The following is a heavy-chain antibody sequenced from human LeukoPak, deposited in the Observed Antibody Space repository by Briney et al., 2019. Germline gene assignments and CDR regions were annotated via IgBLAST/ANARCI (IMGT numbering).Heavy chain of an antibody. CDR1: GGSFSGYY. J-gene: IGHJ4*02. Sequence: SETLSLTCAVYGGSFSGYYWSWIRQPPGKGLEWIGEINHSGSTNYNPSLKSRVTISVDTSKNQFSLKLSSVTAADTAVYYCARGLGCCTNGVCSMGSYYFDYWGQGTLVTVSS. D-gene: IGHD2-8*01. CDR2: INHSGST. CDR3: ARGLGCCTNGVCSMGSYYFDY. V-gene: IGHV4-34*01.